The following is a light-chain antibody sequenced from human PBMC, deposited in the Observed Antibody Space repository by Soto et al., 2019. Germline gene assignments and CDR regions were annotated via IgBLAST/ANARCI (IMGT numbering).Light chain of an antibody. CDR1: QSISTY. CDR3: LRHDLYPWT. J-gene: IGKJ1*01. V-gene: IGKV1-39*01. Sequence: DIQMAQSPSSLSASVGDRVTITCRASQSISTYLIWYQQKPGKAPKLLIYATSSLQSGVPSRFSGSGSGTEFTLTISSLQPDDFATYYCLRHDLYPWTFGQGTKVDIK. CDR2: ATS.